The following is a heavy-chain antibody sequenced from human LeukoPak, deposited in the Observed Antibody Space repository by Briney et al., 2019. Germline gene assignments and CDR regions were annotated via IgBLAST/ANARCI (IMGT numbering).Heavy chain of an antibody. D-gene: IGHD1/OR15-1a*01. CDR1: GYTFTTYD. Sequence: GASVKVSCKTSGYTFTTYDINWVRQAPGQGLEWMGRISAYNGYTNYGQKFQGRVTMTTDTSTNTAYMELRSLRSDDTAVYYCGRVGTGTRSFDSWRQGTLVTVSS. CDR2: ISAYNGYT. J-gene: IGHJ4*02. CDR3: GRVGTGTRSFDS. V-gene: IGHV1-18*01.